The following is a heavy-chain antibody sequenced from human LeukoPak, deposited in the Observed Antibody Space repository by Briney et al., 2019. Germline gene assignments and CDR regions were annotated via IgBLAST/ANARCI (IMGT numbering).Heavy chain of an antibody. V-gene: IGHV3-30*04. CDR2: ISFHGTDT. CDR3: ARDRDWNSGFDY. J-gene: IGHJ4*02. Sequence: GGSLRLSCAASGFTFISYAIHWVRQAPGKGLEWVAVISFHGTDTFYADSVKGRFTISRDNSKNTLYLQMSSLRGDDTAVYYCARDRDWNSGFDYWGQGTLVTVSS. CDR1: GFTFISYA. D-gene: IGHD1-7*01.